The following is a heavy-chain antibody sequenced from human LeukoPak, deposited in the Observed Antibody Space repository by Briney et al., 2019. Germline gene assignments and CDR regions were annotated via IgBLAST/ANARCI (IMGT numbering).Heavy chain of an antibody. J-gene: IGHJ4*02. CDR2: IYSSGGT. CDR1: GGSISSYY. V-gene: IGHV4-59*08. D-gene: IGHD5-24*01. Sequence: PSETLSLTCTVSGGSISSYYWSWIRQPPGKGLEWIGYIYSSGGTNYNPSLKSRVTISVDTSKNQFSLKLSSVTAADTAVYYYARRVATIGHFDYWGQGTLVTVSS. CDR3: ARRVATIGHFDY.